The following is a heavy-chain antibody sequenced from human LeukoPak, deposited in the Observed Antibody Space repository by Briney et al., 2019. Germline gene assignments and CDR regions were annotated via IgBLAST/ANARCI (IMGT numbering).Heavy chain of an antibody. CDR1: GYIATSSA. V-gene: IGHV1-3*02. Sequence: ASVKISCNPSGYIATSSAIHWTRHAPGQRLEWMGWSNAGHGNTKYSEDFQGRVTLTRDTSATTAYMELTGLRSEDTAVYYCARGDSSGYSAFDCWGQGTLVTVSS. J-gene: IGHJ4*02. D-gene: IGHD3-22*01. CDR2: SNAGHGNT. CDR3: ARGDSSGYSAFDC.